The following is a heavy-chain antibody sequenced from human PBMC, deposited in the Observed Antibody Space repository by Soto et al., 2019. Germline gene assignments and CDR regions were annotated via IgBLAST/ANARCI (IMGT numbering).Heavy chain of an antibody. V-gene: IGHV4-34*01. CDR1: DPSYITSF. Sequence: AETLSLTCTDYDPSYITSFCSWVRQLPGKGLEWIGEINHSGGTIYNPSLKCRVTISGDTSSNQFSLKLTSVTASDTAVYYCAFSTMPRTRDLVYWAQGTLVS. D-gene: IGHD2-2*01. J-gene: IGHJ4*02. CDR3: AFSTMPRTRDLVY. CDR2: INHSGGT.